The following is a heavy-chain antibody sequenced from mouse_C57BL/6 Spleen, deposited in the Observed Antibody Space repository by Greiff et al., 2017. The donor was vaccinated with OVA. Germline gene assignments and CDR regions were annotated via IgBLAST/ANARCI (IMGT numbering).Heavy chain of an antibody. CDR3: ARAVVATEVVCFDY. J-gene: IGHJ2*01. Sequence: EVQLQQSGPELVKPGASVKIPCKASGYTFTDYNMDWVKQSHGKSLEWIGDINPNNGGTIYNQKFKGKATLTVDKSSSTAYMELRSLTSEDAAVYYCARAVVATEVVCFDYWGQGTTLTVSS. CDR2: INPNNGGT. D-gene: IGHD1-1*01. V-gene: IGHV1-18*01. CDR1: GYTFTDYN.